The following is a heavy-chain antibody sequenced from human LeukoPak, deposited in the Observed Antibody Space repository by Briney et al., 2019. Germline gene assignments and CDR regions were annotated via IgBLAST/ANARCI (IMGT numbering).Heavy chain of an antibody. J-gene: IGHJ4*02. Sequence: GGSLRLSCATSGFTVNNNYMSWVRQAPGKGLEWVSAISGSGGSTYYADSVKGRFTISRDNSKNTMYLQMNSLRAEDTAVYYCAKSPTYYDFWSGRYYFDYWGQGTLVAVSS. V-gene: IGHV3-23*01. D-gene: IGHD3-3*01. CDR2: ISGSGGST. CDR3: AKSPTYYDFWSGRYYFDY. CDR1: GFTVNNNY.